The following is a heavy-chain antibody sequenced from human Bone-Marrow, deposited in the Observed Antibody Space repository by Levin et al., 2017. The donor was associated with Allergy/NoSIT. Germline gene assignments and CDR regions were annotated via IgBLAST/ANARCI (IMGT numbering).Heavy chain of an antibody. CDR2: ISWNGGTT. D-gene: IGHD1-26*01. CDR3: ARRALVGTTETSWFDS. Sequence: LSLPCAASGFTFDDYGMSWVRQAPGKGLEWVSAISWNGGTTAYADSVKGRFTISRDNAKNSLHLQMNSLRAEDTALYHCARRALVGTTETSWFDSWGQGTQVTVSS. CDR1: GFTFDDYG. J-gene: IGHJ5*01. V-gene: IGHV3-20*01.